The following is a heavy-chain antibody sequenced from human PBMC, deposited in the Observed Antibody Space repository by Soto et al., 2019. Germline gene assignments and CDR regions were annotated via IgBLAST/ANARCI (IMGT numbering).Heavy chain of an antibody. CDR3: ATDTTPTNSSGSYPRFDD. D-gene: IGHD6-19*01. V-gene: IGHV1-2*02. J-gene: IGHJ4*02. Sequence: ASVKVSCKASGYPFTGYYMHWVRQAPGQGLEWMGWIYPNTGATNSAQKFQGRVTLASDTSITTVYMELRGLKSDDTAVYYCATDTTPTNSSGSYPRFDDWGLGTMVTVYS. CDR1: GYPFTGYY. CDR2: IYPNTGAT.